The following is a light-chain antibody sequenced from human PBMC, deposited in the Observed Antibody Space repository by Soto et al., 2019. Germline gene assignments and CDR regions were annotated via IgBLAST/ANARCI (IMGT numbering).Light chain of an antibody. J-gene: IGKJ2*01. Sequence: DIQLTPSPSFLSASVGDRVTITCRASQGISTYLAWYQQKSGKAPKLLIYVASTLQSGVPSRFSGSGSGTEFTVTISSLQPEDLATYYCQQLYSYPYTFGQGTKLEI. V-gene: IGKV1-9*01. CDR2: VAS. CDR3: QQLYSYPYT. CDR1: QGISTY.